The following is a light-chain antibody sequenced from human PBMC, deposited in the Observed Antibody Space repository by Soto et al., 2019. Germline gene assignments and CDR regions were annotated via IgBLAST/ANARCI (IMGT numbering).Light chain of an antibody. V-gene: IGLV2-14*03. CDR1: SSDVGGYNS. J-gene: IGLJ2*01. CDR3: SSYTSSTTLL. CDR2: DVN. Sequence: QSVLTQPASVSGSPGQSITISCTGTSSDVGGYNSVSWYQQHPGKAPKLMIYDVNNRPSGVSNRFSGSKSSNTASLTISGLQAEDEADYYCSSYTSSTTLLFGGGTKLTVL.